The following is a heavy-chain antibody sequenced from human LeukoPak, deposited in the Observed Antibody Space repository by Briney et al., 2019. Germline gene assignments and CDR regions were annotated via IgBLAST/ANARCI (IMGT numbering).Heavy chain of an antibody. CDR3: ARQIGDDYVWGSYPTSIDY. Sequence: SETLSLTCTVSGGSISSYYWSWIRQPPGKGLEWIGYIYYSGSINYNPSLKSRVTISVDTSKNQFSLKLSSVTAADTAVYYCARQIGDDYVWGSYPTSIDYWGQGTLVTVSS. V-gene: IGHV4-59*01. D-gene: IGHD3-16*01. J-gene: IGHJ4*02. CDR2: IYYSGSI. CDR1: GGSISSYY.